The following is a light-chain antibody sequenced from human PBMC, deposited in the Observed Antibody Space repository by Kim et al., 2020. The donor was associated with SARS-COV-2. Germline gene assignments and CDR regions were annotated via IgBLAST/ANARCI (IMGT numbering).Light chain of an antibody. CDR2: DDF. Sequence: GDRVTISCRASQSISGWLVWYQQKPAKAPKVLIYDDFNLESGVPSRFSGSRSGTEFTLTISSLQPDDVATYYCQQYDNYPWTFGQGTKV. J-gene: IGKJ1*01. V-gene: IGKV1-5*01. CDR1: QSISGW. CDR3: QQYDNYPWT.